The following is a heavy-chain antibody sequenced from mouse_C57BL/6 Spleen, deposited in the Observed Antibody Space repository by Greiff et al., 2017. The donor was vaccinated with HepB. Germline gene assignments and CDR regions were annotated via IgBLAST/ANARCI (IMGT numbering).Heavy chain of an antibody. J-gene: IGHJ4*01. Sequence: EVKLVESGPGLVKPSQSLSLTCSVTGYSITSGYYWNWIRQFPGNKLEWMGYISYDGSNNYNPSLKNRISITRDTSKNQFFLKLNSVTTEDTATYYCASPAQALYYYAMDYWGQGTSVTVSS. V-gene: IGHV3-6*01. CDR1: GYSITSGYY. D-gene: IGHD3-2*02. CDR2: ISYDGSN. CDR3: ASPAQALYYYAMDY.